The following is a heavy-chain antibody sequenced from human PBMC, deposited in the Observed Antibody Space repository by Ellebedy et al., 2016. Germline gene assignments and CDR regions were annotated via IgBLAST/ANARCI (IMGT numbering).Heavy chain of an antibody. V-gene: IGHV4-4*02. CDR3: ARYRITMVRGVIIEVYYYYSMDV. J-gene: IGHJ6*02. CDR1: GGSISSSNW. Sequence: SETLSLTXAVSGGSISSSNWWSWVRQPPGKGLEWIGEIYHSGSTNYNPSLKSRVTISVDKSKNQFSLKLSSVTAADTAVYYCARYRITMVRGVIIEVYYYYSMDVWGQGTTVTVSS. D-gene: IGHD3-10*01. CDR2: IYHSGST.